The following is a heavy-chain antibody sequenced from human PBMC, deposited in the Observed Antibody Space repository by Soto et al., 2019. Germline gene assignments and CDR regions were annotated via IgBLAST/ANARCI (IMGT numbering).Heavy chain of an antibody. CDR3: AKADGEQWLVPHLDN. CDR1: GFNFKKFA. Sequence: EVHLLESGGGVVQPGGSLRLSCVASGFNFKKFAMAWVRQAPGEGLEWVSGISCCGGSTSYADSVKGRFSIARDDSKNTLSLQINSLRVEDTAQYYCAKADGEQWLVPHLDNWGQGTLVTVS. D-gene: IGHD6-19*01. CDR2: ISCCGGST. V-gene: IGHV3-23*01. J-gene: IGHJ4*02.